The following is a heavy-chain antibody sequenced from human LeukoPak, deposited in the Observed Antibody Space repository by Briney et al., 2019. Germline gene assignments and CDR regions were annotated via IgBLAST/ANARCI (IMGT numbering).Heavy chain of an antibody. Sequence: GGSLRLSCAASGFTFSSYWMSWVRQAPGKGLEWVANIKQDGSEKYYVDSVKGRFTISRDNAKNSLYLQMNSLRAEDTAVYYCARDFGDYYDSSGPNRPSFDYWGQGTLVTVSS. CDR2: IKQDGSEK. J-gene: IGHJ4*02. V-gene: IGHV3-7*01. D-gene: IGHD3-22*01. CDR3: ARDFGDYYDSSGPNRPSFDY. CDR1: GFTFSSYW.